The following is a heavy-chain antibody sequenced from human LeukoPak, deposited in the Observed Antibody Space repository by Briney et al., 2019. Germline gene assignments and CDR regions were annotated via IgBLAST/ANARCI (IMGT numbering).Heavy chain of an antibody. CDR1: GYSFASYG. J-gene: IGHJ5*02. CDR3: ARVGRHCSSINCYWEDWFDP. D-gene: IGHD2-2*01. Sequence: GASVKVSCKASGYSFASYGITWVREAPGQGPEWMGWISGSTGNTHYAQNVQGRVTMTTDTATSTAYMELRSLGSDDTAVYYCARVGRHCSSINCYWEDWFDPWGQGTLVIVSS. CDR2: ISGSTGNT. V-gene: IGHV1-18*04.